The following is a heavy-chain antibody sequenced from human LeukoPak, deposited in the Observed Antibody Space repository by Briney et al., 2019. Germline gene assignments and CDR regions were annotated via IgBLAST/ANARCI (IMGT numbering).Heavy chain of an antibody. CDR2: ISGSGGST. J-gene: IGHJ4*02. D-gene: IGHD3-9*01. V-gene: IGHV3-23*01. Sequence: GKSLRLSCAASGFTFSSYAMSWVRQAPGKGLEWVSAISGSGGSTYYADSVKGRFTISRDNSKNTLYLQMNSLRAEDTAVYYCAKAISYYDILTGRPRYYFDYWGQGTLVTVSS. CDR3: AKAISYYDILTGRPRYYFDY. CDR1: GFTFSSYA.